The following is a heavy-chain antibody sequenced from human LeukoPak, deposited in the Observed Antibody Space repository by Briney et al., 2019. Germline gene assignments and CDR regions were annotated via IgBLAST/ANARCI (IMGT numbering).Heavy chain of an antibody. CDR2: IYSGGST. Sequence: GGSLRLSCAASGFTFSNAWMSWVRQAPGKGLEWVSVIYSGGSTYYADSVKGRFTISRDNSKNTLYLQMNSLRAEDTAVYYCAKDTHYYDSSGYYARYYYYYMDVWGKGTTVTISS. CDR3: AKDTHYYDSSGYYARYYYYYMDV. D-gene: IGHD3-22*01. V-gene: IGHV3-53*01. CDR1: GFTFSNAW. J-gene: IGHJ6*03.